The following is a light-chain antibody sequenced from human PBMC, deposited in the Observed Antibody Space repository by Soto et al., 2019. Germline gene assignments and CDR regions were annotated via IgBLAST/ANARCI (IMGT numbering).Light chain of an antibody. CDR2: DAS. CDR1: QSVSSY. Sequence: EIVLTQSPATLSLSPRERATLSCRASQSVSSYLAWYQQKPGQAPRLLIYDASSRATGIPARFSGSGSGTDFTLTISRLEPEDFAVYYCQQRSNGLTFGGGTKVEI. J-gene: IGKJ4*02. CDR3: QQRSNGLT. V-gene: IGKV3-11*01.